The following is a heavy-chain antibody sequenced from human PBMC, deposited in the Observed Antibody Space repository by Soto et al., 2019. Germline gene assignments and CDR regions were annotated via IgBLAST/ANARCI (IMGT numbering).Heavy chain of an antibody. D-gene: IGHD4-17*01. V-gene: IGHV1-69*08. CDR3: ARPDFGDYWYFDL. Sequence: QDQLVQSGAEVKKPGSSVKVSCKASGGTFSSHTFSWVRQAPGQGLEWMGSIIPALGTATYAQKFQGRVTITADESATTVYMELNSIRSEDTAVYYCARPDFGDYWYFDLWGRGTLVTVSS. CDR2: IIPALGTA. CDR1: GGTFSSHT. J-gene: IGHJ2*01.